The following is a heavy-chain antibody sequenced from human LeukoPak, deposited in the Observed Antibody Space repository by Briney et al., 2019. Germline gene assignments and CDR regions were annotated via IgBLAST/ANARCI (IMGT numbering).Heavy chain of an antibody. CDR1: GFTFSSYN. V-gene: IGHV3-21*01. CDR2: ISSGSSAI. D-gene: IGHD4-17*01. J-gene: IGHJ4*02. CDR3: ARGHTAVTRHFDF. Sequence: GGSLRLSCAVSGFTFSSYNMTWVRQAPGKGLEWVSIISSGSSAIFSADALKGRFAISRDDAKNLLYLDMNSLRAEDTAVYYCARGHTAVTRHFDFWGQGTLVTVSS.